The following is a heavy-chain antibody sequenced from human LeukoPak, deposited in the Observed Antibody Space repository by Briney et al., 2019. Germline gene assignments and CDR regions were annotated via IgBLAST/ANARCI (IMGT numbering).Heavy chain of an antibody. CDR3: SMEEFDY. Sequence: EGSLRLSCAASGFTFSSYGMHWVRQAPGKGLEWVAFIRYDGSNKYYADSVKGRFTISRDNSKNTLYLQMNSLRAEDTAVYYSSMEEFDYWGQGTLVTVSS. J-gene: IGHJ4*02. CDR1: GFTFSSYG. V-gene: IGHV3-30*02. D-gene: IGHD2/OR15-2a*01. CDR2: IRYDGSNK.